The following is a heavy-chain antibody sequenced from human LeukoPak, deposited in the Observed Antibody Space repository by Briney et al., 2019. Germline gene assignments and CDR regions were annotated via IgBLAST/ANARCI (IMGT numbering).Heavy chain of an antibody. V-gene: IGHV1-2*02. CDR2: ISHNNGDT. J-gene: IGHJ4*02. CDR1: GYTFTGYY. CDR3: ARYSTWYYFDY. D-gene: IGHD6-13*01. Sequence: ASVKVSCKASGYTFTGYYIHWVRQAPGQGRDWMGWISHNNGDTNSAQKFQGRVTMTRDTSNSTAYMELSRLRSADSAVYYCARYSTWYYFDYWGQGTLVTVSS.